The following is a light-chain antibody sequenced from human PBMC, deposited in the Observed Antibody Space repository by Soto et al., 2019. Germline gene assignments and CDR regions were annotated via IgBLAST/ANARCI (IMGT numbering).Light chain of an antibody. V-gene: IGKV2D-29*02. CDR2: EVS. J-gene: IGKJ1*01. CDR1: QNLLHSDGRTF. Sequence: EIGLTQTPISLSVTPGQPASISCKSSQNLLHSDGRTFLYWYLQKPGQSPQLLIYEVSNRFSGVPDRFSGSGSGTDFTLKVSRVEAEDVGVYYCLQSTQLPWTFGQGTKVDNK. CDR3: LQSTQLPWT.